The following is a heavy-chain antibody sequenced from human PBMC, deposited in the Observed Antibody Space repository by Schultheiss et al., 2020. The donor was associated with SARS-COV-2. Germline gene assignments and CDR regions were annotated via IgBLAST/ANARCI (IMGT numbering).Heavy chain of an antibody. CDR1: GFTFSSYD. V-gene: IGHV3/OR16-9*01. J-gene: IGHJ6*02. Sequence: GGSLRLSCAASGFTFSSYDMHWVRQATGKGLEWVSYTRGNSGYTTYAESVKGRFTITRDNAKNSLYLQMNSLRAEDTAVYYCAYGMDVWGQGTTVTVSS. CDR3: AYGMDV. CDR2: TRGNSGYT.